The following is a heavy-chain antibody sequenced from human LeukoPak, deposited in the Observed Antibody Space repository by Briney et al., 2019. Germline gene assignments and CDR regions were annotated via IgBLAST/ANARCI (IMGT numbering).Heavy chain of an antibody. CDR1: GFTFDDYA. Sequence: GGSLRLSCAASGFTFDDYAMHWVRQAPGKGLEWVSAISGSGGSTYYADSVKGRFTISRDNSKNTLYLQMNSLRAEDTAVYYCAKDRGYFDNWFDPWGQGTLVTVSS. CDR3: AKDRGYFDNWFDP. CDR2: ISGSGGST. V-gene: IGHV3-23*01. J-gene: IGHJ5*02. D-gene: IGHD2/OR15-2a*01.